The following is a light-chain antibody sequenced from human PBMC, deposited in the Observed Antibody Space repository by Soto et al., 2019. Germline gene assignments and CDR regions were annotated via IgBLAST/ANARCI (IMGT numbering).Light chain of an antibody. CDR3: QQSYTTPRT. CDR2: EAS. CDR1: QGIRHY. V-gene: IGKV1-27*01. J-gene: IGKJ1*01. Sequence: DIQMTQSPSSLSASVGDRVTITCRASQGIRHYLAWYQQKPGKVPKLLIYEASNLQSGAPSRFRGGGSGTEFTLTISSLQPEDFATYYCQQSYTTPRTFGQGTKVDI.